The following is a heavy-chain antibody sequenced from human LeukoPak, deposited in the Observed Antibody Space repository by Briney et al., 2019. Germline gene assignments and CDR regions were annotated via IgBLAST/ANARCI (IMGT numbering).Heavy chain of an antibody. CDR1: GYTLTGYH. J-gene: IGHJ4*02. CDR2: INPNSGGT. V-gene: IGHV1-2*06. D-gene: IGHD3-3*01. CDR3: ARGVWSGYWDFDY. Sequence: ASVKVSCKASGYTLTGYHMHWVRQAPGQGLEWMGRINPNSGGTNYAQKFQGRVTMTRDTSISTAHMELSRLRSDDTAVYYCARGVWSGYWDFDYWGQGTLVTVSS.